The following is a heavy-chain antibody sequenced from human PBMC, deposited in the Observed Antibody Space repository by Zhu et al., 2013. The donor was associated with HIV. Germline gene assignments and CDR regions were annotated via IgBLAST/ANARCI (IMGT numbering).Heavy chain of an antibody. V-gene: IGHV1-69*01. D-gene: IGHD3-22*01. CDR1: GGTFSSYA. Sequence: QVQLVQSGAEVKKPGSSVKVSCKASGGTFSSYAISWVRQAPGQGLEWMGGIIPIFGTANYAQKFQGRVTITADESTSTAYMELSSLRSEDTAVYYCARDLNYYDSSGYYKHAFDIWGQGTMVTVSS. J-gene: IGHJ3*02. CDR3: ARDLNYYDSSGYYKHAFDI. CDR2: IIPIFGTA.